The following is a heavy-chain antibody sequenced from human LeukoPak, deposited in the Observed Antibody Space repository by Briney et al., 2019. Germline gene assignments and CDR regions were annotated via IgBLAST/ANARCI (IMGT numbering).Heavy chain of an antibody. D-gene: IGHD1-26*01. CDR3: ARGVNIVGATDYYYYGMDV. V-gene: IGHV1-18*01. CDR1: GYTFTSYG. J-gene: IGHJ6*02. Sequence: ASVKLSCTASGYTFTSYGISWVRQAPGQGLEWMGLISAYNGNTNYAQKLQGRVTMTTDTSTSTAYMELRSLRSDDTAVYYCARGVNIVGATDYYYYGMDVWGQGTTVTVSS. CDR2: ISAYNGNT.